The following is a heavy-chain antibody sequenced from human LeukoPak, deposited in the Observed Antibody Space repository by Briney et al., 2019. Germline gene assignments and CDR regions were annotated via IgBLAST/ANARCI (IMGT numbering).Heavy chain of an antibody. D-gene: IGHD3-3*01. J-gene: IGHJ6*02. CDR1: GYTFTSYD. CDR3: ARGSWSYFGMDV. V-gene: IGHV1-8*01. Sequence: ASVKVSCKASGYTFTSYDINWVRQATGQGLEWMGWMNPNSGNTGYAQKFQGRVTMTRNTSISTAYMELSSLRSEDTAVYYCARGSWSYFGMDVWGQGTMVTVSS. CDR2: MNPNSGNT.